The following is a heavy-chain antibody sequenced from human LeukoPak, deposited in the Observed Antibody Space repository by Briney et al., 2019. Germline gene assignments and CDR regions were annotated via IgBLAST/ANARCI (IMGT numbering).Heavy chain of an antibody. J-gene: IGHJ4*02. CDR3: ARVNYYGSGRARYYFDY. V-gene: IGHV4-30-4*07. Sequence: SETLSLTCAVSGGSISSGGYSWSWIRQPSGKGLEWIGYIYYSGSTYYNPSLKSRVTISVDTSKNQFSLKLSSVTAADTAVYYCARVNYYGSGRARYYFDYWGQGTLVTVSS. CDR2: IYYSGST. CDR1: GGSISSGGYS. D-gene: IGHD3-10*01.